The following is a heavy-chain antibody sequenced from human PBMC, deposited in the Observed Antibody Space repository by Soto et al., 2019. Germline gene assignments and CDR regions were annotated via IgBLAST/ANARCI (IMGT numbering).Heavy chain of an antibody. Sequence: EVQLMESGGGLVQPGGSLRLSCAASGFSFSASWMAWVRQAPGKGLEWVADIKQDGSEKNYVDSVKGRATISRDNAKNSLYLQMNSLRAEDTAVYYRGRDPYFGAIDYWGLGTLVIVSS. D-gene: IGHD3-16*01. CDR3: GRDPYFGAIDY. V-gene: IGHV3-7*01. J-gene: IGHJ4*02. CDR2: IKQDGSEK. CDR1: GFSFSASW.